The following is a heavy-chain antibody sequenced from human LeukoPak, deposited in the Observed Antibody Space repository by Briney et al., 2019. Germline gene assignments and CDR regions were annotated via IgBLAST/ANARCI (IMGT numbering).Heavy chain of an antibody. Sequence: PSETLSLTCTVSGGSISSGSYYWRWIRQPAGKGLEWIGRIYTSGSTNYNPSLKSRVTISVDTSKNQFSLKLSSVPAADTAVYCCARGYSYGYSYWGQGTLVTVSS. J-gene: IGHJ4*02. CDR3: ARGYSYGYSY. CDR1: GGSISSGSYY. D-gene: IGHD5-18*01. CDR2: IYTSGST. V-gene: IGHV4-61*02.